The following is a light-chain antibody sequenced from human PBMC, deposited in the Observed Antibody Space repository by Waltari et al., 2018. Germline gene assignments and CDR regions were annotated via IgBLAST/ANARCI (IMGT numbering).Light chain of an antibody. V-gene: IGKV1D-8*03. CDR3: QHYYNFPWT. CDR2: GSS. CDR1: QGISTN. Sequence: VIWMTQSPSLLSASPGDRVTITCRMSQGISTNLAWHQQKPGRAPDLLIYGSSIVHSGVPSRFNGSGSGTDFSLTISSLQSEDVATYYCQHYYNFPWTFGQGTKVEIK. J-gene: IGKJ1*01.